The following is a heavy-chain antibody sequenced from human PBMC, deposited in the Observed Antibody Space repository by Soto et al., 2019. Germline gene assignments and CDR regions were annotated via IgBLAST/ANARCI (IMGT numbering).Heavy chain of an antibody. CDR2: ISYAGTSK. CDR3: AKDQTIPDTAMPDFYYYGMDV. J-gene: IGHJ6*02. CDR1: GFTFSDYA. D-gene: IGHD5-18*01. Sequence: QVQLVESGGGVVQPGRSLRLSCAASGFTFSDYAIHWVRHAPGKGLEWVAVISYAGTSKYYADSVRGRFTISRDNSKNTLYLQMNSLRAEDTAVYYCAKDQTIPDTAMPDFYYYGMDVWGQWTTVTVSS. V-gene: IGHV3-30*18.